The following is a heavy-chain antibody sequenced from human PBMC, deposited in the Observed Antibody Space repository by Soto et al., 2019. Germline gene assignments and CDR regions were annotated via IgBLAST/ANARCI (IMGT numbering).Heavy chain of an antibody. Sequence: EVQLLESGGGLVQPGGSLRLSCAASGFTFSSYAMSWVRQAPGKGLEWVSAISGSGGSTYYADSVKGRFTISRDNSKNTLYLQMNSLRAEDTDVYYCAKGVECSGSVIDIWGQGTMVTVSS. V-gene: IGHV3-23*01. CDR1: GFTFSSYA. D-gene: IGHD1-26*01. CDR2: ISGSGGST. J-gene: IGHJ3*02. CDR3: AKGVECSGSVIDI.